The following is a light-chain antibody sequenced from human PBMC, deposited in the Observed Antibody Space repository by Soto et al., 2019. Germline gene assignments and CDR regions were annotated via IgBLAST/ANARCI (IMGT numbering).Light chain of an antibody. Sequence: DIQITPSPSTLSASVVARVTITCLASQSISVWLAWFQKKPGTDPKLLIYAASTLQSGVPSRFSGSESGTEFTLTISSLQPEDFATDYCQVLNTYPLTFGGGSKVDI. V-gene: IGKV1-5*01. CDR3: QVLNTYPLT. CDR1: QSISVW. J-gene: IGKJ4*01. CDR2: AAS.